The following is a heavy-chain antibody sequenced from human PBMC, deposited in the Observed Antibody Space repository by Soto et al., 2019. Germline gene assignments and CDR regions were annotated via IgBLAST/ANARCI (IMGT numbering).Heavy chain of an antibody. CDR2: INHSGST. CDR1: GGSFSGYY. Sequence: PSETLSLTCAVYGGSFSGYYWSWIRQPPGKGLEWIGEINHSGSTNYNPSLKSRVTISVDTSKNQFSLKLSSVTAADTAVYYRARAGFTVTTYLLDYWGQGTLVTVSS. J-gene: IGHJ4*02. V-gene: IGHV4-34*01. CDR3: ARAGFTVTTYLLDY. D-gene: IGHD4-17*01.